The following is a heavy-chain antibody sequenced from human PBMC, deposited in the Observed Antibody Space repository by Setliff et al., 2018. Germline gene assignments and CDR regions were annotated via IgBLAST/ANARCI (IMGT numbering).Heavy chain of an antibody. CDR3: ARDLIRGAPNWFDP. D-gene: IGHD3-10*01. V-gene: IGHV3-48*04. Sequence: QSGGSLRLSCKTSGFTFNDYGIQWVRQAPGKGLEWVSSISTSGSATYYAESVRGRFTISRDNAKNSLYLQMNSLRAEDTAVYYCARDLIRGAPNWFDPWGQGTLVTVSS. J-gene: IGHJ5*02. CDR2: ISTSGSAT. CDR1: GFTFNDYG.